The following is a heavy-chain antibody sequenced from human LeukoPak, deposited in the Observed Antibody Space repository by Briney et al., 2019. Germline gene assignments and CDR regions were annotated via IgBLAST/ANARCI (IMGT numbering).Heavy chain of an antibody. D-gene: IGHD2-2*02. Sequence: PGGSLRLSCAAAGFKVDDYGMTSVRHAPGKWLEWVSGISLNGGNTAYADSVKGRFTISRDNAKNSLYLQMNSLSAEDTALYYCARVRGYCDNTICYISPDYYYMDVWGKGATVTVSS. CDR3: ARVRGYCDNTICYISPDYYYMDV. CDR2: ISLNGGNT. V-gene: IGHV3-20*04. CDR1: GFKVDDYG. J-gene: IGHJ6*03.